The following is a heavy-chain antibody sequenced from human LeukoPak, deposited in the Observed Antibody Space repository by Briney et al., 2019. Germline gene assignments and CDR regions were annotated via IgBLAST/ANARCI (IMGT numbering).Heavy chain of an antibody. CDR2: ISGNGGMT. V-gene: IGHV3-23*01. J-gene: IGHJ4*02. Sequence: PGGSLRLSCTASGFTFSIYAMTWVRQAPGKGLEWVSAISGNGGMTYYADSVKGRFTISRDNSKSTLYLQMSSLRAEDTAVYYCAKSMHTWNDGCDYWGQGTLVTVSS. D-gene: IGHD1-1*01. CDR3: AKSMHTWNDGCDY. CDR1: GFTFSIYA.